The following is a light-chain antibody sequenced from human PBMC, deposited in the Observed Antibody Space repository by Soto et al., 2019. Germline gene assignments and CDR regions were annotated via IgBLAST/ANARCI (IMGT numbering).Light chain of an antibody. CDR3: LQDYGDSWT. CDR2: AAS. Sequence: QMIQSPSSLSASVGEKIIITCRASRDVGSDVSWYQQKPGQAPKLLIYAASNLYTGVPSRFSGSRSGTEFTLTISSLQPEDFASYYCLQDYGDSWTFGQGTKVEIE. CDR1: RDVGSD. V-gene: IGKV1-6*01. J-gene: IGKJ1*01.